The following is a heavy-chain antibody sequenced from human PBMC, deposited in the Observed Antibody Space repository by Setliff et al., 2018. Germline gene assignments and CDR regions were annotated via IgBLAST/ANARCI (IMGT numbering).Heavy chain of an antibody. CDR3: ARVSTVTTWPYYYMDV. J-gene: IGHJ6*03. D-gene: IGHD4-4*01. Sequence: SETLSLTCTVSGGSISNYYWSWIRQPAGKGLEWIGRIYTSGSTNYNPSLKSRVTMSVDTSKNQFSLKLSSVTAADTAVYYCARVSTVTTWPYYYMDVWGKGTTVTVSS. CDR2: IYTSGST. V-gene: IGHV4-4*07. CDR1: GGSISNYY.